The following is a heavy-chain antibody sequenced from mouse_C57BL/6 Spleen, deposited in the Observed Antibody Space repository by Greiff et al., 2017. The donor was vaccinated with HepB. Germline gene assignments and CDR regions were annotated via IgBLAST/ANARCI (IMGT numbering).Heavy chain of an antibody. CDR1: GYSITSGYY. Sequence: ESGPGLVKPSQSLSLTCSVTGYSITSGYYWNWIRQFPGNKLEWMGYISYDGSNNYNPSLKNRISITRDTSENQFFLKLNSVTTEDTATYCCARDLGGYYDYWGQGTTLTVSS. J-gene: IGHJ2*01. D-gene: IGHD1-1*02. CDR3: ARDLGGYYDY. CDR2: ISYDGSN. V-gene: IGHV3-6*01.